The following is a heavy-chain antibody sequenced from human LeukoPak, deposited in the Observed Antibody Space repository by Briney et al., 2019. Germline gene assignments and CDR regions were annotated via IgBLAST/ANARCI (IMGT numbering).Heavy chain of an antibody. J-gene: IGHJ4*02. Sequence: SETLSLTCTVSGGSISSSSYYWGWIRQPPGKGLEWIGSIYYSGSTYYNPSLRSRVTISVDTSKNQFSLKLSSVTAADTAVYYCARREVAWKVFDYWGQGTLVTVSS. CDR2: IYYSGST. V-gene: IGHV4-39*01. CDR1: GGSISSSSYY. CDR3: ARREVAWKVFDY. D-gene: IGHD1-1*01.